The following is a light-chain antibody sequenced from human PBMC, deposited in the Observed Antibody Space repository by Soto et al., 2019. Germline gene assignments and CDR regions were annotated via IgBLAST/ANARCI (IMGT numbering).Light chain of an antibody. CDR1: TSNIGSNT. V-gene: IGLV1-44*01. Sequence: QSVLTQPPSASGTPGQRVTISCSGSTSNIGSNTVNWYQQLPGTAPKLLIYSNNQRPSGVPDRFSGSQSGTSASLAISGLQAEDEADYYCSSYTRQSTYVFGTGTKLTVL. CDR2: SNN. CDR3: SSYTRQSTYV. J-gene: IGLJ1*01.